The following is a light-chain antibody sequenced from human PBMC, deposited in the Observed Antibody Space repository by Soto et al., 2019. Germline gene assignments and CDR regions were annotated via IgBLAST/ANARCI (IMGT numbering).Light chain of an antibody. CDR1: LLAKKY. Sequence: SYELTQPSSVSVSPGKTARITCAGDLLAKKYVRWFQQKPGQAPVVVIYKDTERPSGIPDRFSGSTSGTTVTLTISGAHLDEEDDYYCDAAADNTLGIFGGGTQLTVL. V-gene: IGLV3-27*01. CDR2: KDT. CDR3: DAAADNTLGI. J-gene: IGLJ2*01.